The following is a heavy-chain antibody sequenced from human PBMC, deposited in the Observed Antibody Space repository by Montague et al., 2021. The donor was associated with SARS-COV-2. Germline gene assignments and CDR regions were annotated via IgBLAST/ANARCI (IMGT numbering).Heavy chain of an antibody. V-gene: IGHV4-59*11. CDR2: IYYTGIT. CDR1: GGSFGSHY. Sequence: SETLSLTCTVSGGSFGSHYWTWIRLPPGKGLEWVGYIYYTGITKYKRSLKSRVTISVDTSKNQLSLELDSVTAADTAVYYCARGSGSASPNWFDPWGQGTPVTVSS. CDR3: ARGSGSASPNWFDP. D-gene: IGHD6-25*01. J-gene: IGHJ5*02.